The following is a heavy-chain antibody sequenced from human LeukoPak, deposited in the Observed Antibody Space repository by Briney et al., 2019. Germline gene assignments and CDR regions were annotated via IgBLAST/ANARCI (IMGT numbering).Heavy chain of an antibody. J-gene: IGHJ4*02. Sequence: SETLSLTCVVSGYSISSDYYWGWIRQPPGKGLEWIGSIYHSGSTYYNPSLKSRVTISVDTSKNQFSLKLSSVTAADTAVYYCARCANNYFWDYWGQGTLVTVSS. D-gene: IGHD3-3*01. CDR2: IYHSGST. CDR1: GYSISSDYY. V-gene: IGHV4-38-2*01. CDR3: ARCANNYFWDY.